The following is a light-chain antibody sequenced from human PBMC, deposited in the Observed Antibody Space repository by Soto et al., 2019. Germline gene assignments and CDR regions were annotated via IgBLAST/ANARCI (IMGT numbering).Light chain of an antibody. CDR2: DAS. J-gene: IGKJ2*02. V-gene: IGKV1-5*01. CDR3: QQYNSYWST. CDR1: QSISSW. Sequence: DIQMTQSPSTLSASVGDRVTITCRASQSISSWLAWYQQKPGKAPKLLIYDASSLESGVASRFSGSGSGTEFTLTISSLQPDDFATYYCQQYNSYWSTFGQGTKLEIK.